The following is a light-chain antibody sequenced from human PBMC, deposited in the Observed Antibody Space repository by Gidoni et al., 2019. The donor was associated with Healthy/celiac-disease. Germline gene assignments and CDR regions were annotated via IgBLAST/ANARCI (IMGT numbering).Light chain of an antibody. Sequence: EIEMTQSPATLSVSPGERATLSCRASQSVSSNLAWYQQKPGQAPMLLIYGASTRATGSPARFSGSGSGTEFTLTISSLQSEDFAVYYCQQYNNWPPITFGQGTRLEIK. CDR1: QSVSSN. J-gene: IGKJ5*01. CDR3: QQYNNWPPIT. V-gene: IGKV3-15*01. CDR2: GAS.